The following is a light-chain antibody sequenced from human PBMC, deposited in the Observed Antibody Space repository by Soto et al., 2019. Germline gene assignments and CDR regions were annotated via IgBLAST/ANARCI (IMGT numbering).Light chain of an antibody. CDR2: DAS. J-gene: IGKJ2*01. V-gene: IGKV1-33*01. Sequence: DIQMTQSPSSLTASVGDRVTITCQTSQNISKYLIWYQQSPGKAPNLLISDASSLEAGVPSRFSGRGSWTHFTLTISSLQPEDIGRYYCHQYDDLPYTFGQGTSLQIK. CDR3: HQYDDLPYT. CDR1: QNISKY.